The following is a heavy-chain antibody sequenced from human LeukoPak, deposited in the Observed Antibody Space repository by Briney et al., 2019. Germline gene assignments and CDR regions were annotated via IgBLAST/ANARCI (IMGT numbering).Heavy chain of an antibody. CDR3: ARVDSSDWDAFDI. D-gene: IGHD6-19*01. CDR1: GFTFSSYG. CDR2: IWYDGSNK. V-gene: IGHV3-33*08. J-gene: IGHJ3*02. Sequence: GGSLRLSCAASGFTFSSYGMHWVRQAPGKGLEWVAVIWYDGSNKYYADSVKGRFTISRDNSKNTLYLQMNSLRAEDTAVYYCARVDSSDWDAFDIWGQGTMVTVSS.